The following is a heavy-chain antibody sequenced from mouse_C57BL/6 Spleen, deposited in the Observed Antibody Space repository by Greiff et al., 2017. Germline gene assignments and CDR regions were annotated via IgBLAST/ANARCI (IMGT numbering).Heavy chain of an antibody. J-gene: IGHJ3*01. CDR2: ISSGSSTI. CDR1: GFTFSDYG. CDR3: ARGEVYDYGPGFAY. V-gene: IGHV5-17*01. D-gene: IGHD2-4*01. Sequence: EVQLQESGGGLVKPGGSLKLSCAASGFTFSDYGMHWVRQAPEKGLEWVAYISSGSSTIYYADTVKGRFTISRDNAKNTLFLQMTSLRSEDTAMYYGARGEVYDYGPGFAYWGQGTLVTVSA.